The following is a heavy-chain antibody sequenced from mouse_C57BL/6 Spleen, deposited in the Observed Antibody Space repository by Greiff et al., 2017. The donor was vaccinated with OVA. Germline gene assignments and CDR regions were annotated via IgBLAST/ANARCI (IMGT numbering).Heavy chain of an antibody. Sequence: QVQLQQPGAELVRPGSSVKLSCKASGYTFTSYWMHWVKQRPIQGLEWIGNIDPSDSETHYNQRFKDKATLTVDKSSSTAYMQLSSLTSEDSAVYYCARDYDYVPSWFAYWGQGTLVTVSA. CDR1: GYTFTSYW. D-gene: IGHD2-4*01. J-gene: IGHJ3*01. CDR3: ARDYDYVPSWFAY. CDR2: IDPSDSET. V-gene: IGHV1-52*01.